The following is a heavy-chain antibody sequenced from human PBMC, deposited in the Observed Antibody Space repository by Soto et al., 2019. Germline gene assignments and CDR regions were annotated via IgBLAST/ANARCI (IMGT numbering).Heavy chain of an antibody. V-gene: IGHV1-18*01. D-gene: IGHD2-2*01. CDR2: ISAYNGNT. J-gene: IGHJ6*02. CDR3: ARGSHFSSTSCYEYYYYGMEV. CDR1: GYTFTSYG. Sequence: ASVKVSCKASGYTFTSYGISWVRQAPGQGLEWMGWISAYNGNTNYAQKLQGRVTMTTDTSTSTAYMELRSLRSDDTAVYYCARGSHFSSTSCYEYYYYGMEVWGQGTTFTVSS.